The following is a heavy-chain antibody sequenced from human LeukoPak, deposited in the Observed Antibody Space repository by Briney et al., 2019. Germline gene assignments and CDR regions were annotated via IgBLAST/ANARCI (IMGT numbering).Heavy chain of an antibody. CDR3: AKAPTPHYGSGSDI. CDR1: GFTFSSYG. D-gene: IGHD3-10*01. J-gene: IGHJ3*02. V-gene: IGHV3-30*18. Sequence: PGGSLRLSCAASGFTFSSYGMHWVRQAPGKGLEWVAVISYDGSNKYYADSIKGRFTISRDNSKNTLYLQMNSLRAEDTAVYYCAKAPTPHYGSGSDIWGQGTMVTVSS. CDR2: ISYDGSNK.